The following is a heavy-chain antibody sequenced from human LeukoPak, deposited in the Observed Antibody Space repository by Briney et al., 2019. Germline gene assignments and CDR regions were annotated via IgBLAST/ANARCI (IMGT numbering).Heavy chain of an antibody. CDR3: ARILRRGDKDY. J-gene: IGHJ4*02. CDR1: GGSISSSNYY. Sequence: SETLSLTCTVSGGSISSSNYYWGWIRQPPGKGLEWIGSIYYSGSTYYNPSLKSRVTMSVDTSKNQFSLKLSSVTAADTAVYYCARILRRGDKDYWGQGTLVTVSS. CDR2: IYYSGST. D-gene: IGHD3-10*01. V-gene: IGHV4-39*07.